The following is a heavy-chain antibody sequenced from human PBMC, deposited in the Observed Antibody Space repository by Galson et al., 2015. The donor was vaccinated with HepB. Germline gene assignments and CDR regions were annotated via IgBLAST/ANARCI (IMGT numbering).Heavy chain of an antibody. V-gene: IGHV1-69*06. D-gene: IGHD3-22*01. CDR1: GGSFNTYA. CDR2: IIPTFDTP. CDR3: ARDRTLYYDTRGYSGAFDI. Sequence: SVKVSCKASGGSFNTYAINWLRQAPGQGLEWMGGIIPTFDTPLYAQTFQDRVTISADKSTSTAYMELSSLTSEDTALYYCARDRTLYYDTRGYSGAFDIWGQGTMVTVSS. J-gene: IGHJ3*02.